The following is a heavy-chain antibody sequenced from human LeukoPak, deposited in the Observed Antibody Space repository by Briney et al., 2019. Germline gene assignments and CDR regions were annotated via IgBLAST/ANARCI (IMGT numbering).Heavy chain of an antibody. CDR2: INPSDGGT. D-gene: IGHD2-21*01. Sequence: ASVKVSCKASGYTFTGYYMHWVRQAPGQGLEWMGGINPSDGGTNYAQKFQGRFTMTRDTSISTAYMELSRLRSDDTAVYYCARDLCGGDCSGYYYYMDVWGKGTTVTVSS. CDR3: ARDLCGGDCSGYYYYMDV. V-gene: IGHV1-2*02. CDR1: GYTFTGYY. J-gene: IGHJ6*03.